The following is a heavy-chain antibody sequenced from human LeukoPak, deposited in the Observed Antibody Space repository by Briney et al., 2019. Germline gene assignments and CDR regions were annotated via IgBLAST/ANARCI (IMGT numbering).Heavy chain of an antibody. CDR3: ARGAYYYGSGSYYTVLTYYYYGMDV. CDR1: GGSISSGGYY. V-gene: IGHV4-31*11. J-gene: IGHJ6*02. D-gene: IGHD3-10*01. Sequence: SETLSLTCAVSGGSISSGGYYWSSIRQHPGKGLEWIGYIYYSGSTYYNPSLRSRVTISVDTSKNQFSLKMSSVTAADTAVYYCARGAYYYGSGSYYTVLTYYYYGMDVWGQGTTVTVSS. CDR2: IYYSGST.